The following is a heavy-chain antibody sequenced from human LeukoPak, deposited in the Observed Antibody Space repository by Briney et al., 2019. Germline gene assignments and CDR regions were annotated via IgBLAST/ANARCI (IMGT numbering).Heavy chain of an antibody. Sequence: VKVSCKASGYTFTSYGISWVRQAPGQGLEWMGWISAYNGNTNYAQKFPGRVTMTTDPSTSTAYMEMRSLRSDDTAVYYCARDTYYYGSGSYSTPRYWGQGTLVTVSS. CDR3: ARDTYYYGSGSYSTPRY. J-gene: IGHJ4*02. CDR1: GYTFTSYG. D-gene: IGHD3-10*01. V-gene: IGHV1-18*01. CDR2: ISAYNGNT.